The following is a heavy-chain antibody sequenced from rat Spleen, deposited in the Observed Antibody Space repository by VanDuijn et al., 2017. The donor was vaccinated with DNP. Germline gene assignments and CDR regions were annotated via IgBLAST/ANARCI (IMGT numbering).Heavy chain of an antibody. V-gene: IGHV5-25*01. CDR3: ARTAYYYAMDA. Sequence: EVQVLESGGGLVQPGRSLKLSCAASGFTFSNYDMAWVRQAPTKGLEWVASISPSGGSTYYRDSVKGRFTVSRDNAKSSLYLQMDSLRSEDTATYSCARTAYYYAMDAWGQGTSVTVSS. CDR2: ISPSGGST. D-gene: IGHD4-1*01. J-gene: IGHJ4*01. CDR1: GFTFSNYD.